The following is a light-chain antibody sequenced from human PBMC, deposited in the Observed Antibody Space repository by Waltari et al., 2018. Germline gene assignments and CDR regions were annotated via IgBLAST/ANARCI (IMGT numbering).Light chain of an antibody. Sequence: QSALTQPPPASGSPGQPVTISCTGPSTDVAVYNYLSWYQQHPGKAPKLMLYEVSQRPSGVPDRFSGSQSGNTASLTVSGLSEDEADYYCSSYAGSDNLIFGGGTKLTVL. J-gene: IGLJ2*01. V-gene: IGLV2-8*01. CDR3: SSYAGSDNLI. CDR2: EVS. CDR1: STDVAVYNY.